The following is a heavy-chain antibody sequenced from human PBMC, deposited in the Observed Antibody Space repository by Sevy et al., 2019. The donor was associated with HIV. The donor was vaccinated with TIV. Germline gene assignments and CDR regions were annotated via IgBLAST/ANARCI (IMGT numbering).Heavy chain of an antibody. D-gene: IGHD4-17*01. CDR1: GFTFSSYA. V-gene: IGHV3-23*01. CDR2: ISGSCGST. Sequence: GGSLRLSCAASGFTFSSYAMSWVRQAPGKGLEWVSAISGSCGSTYYADSVKGRFTISRDNSKNTMYLQMNNLRAEDTAVYYCAKPPYGDYGPFKFFDYWGQGTLVTVSS. CDR3: AKPPYGDYGPFKFFDY. J-gene: IGHJ4*02.